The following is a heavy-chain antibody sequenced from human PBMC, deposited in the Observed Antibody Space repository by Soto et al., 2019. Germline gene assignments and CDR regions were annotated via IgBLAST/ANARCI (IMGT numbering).Heavy chain of an antibody. CDR3: ARHEQREADPFDY. CDR1: GDTVSSNSST. Sequence: SQTLSLTFAISGDTVSSNSSTWNCIRQSPSRGLEWLGRTYYRSQWYSDYALSVKSRITINPDTTKNQFSLHLNSVTPEDTAVYYCARHEQREADPFDYWGQGTLVTVSS. J-gene: IGHJ4*02. D-gene: IGHD6-19*01. CDR2: TYYRSQWYS. V-gene: IGHV6-1*01.